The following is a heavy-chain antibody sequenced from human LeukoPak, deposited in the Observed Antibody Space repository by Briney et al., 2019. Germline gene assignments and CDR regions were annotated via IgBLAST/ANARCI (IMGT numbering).Heavy chain of an antibody. J-gene: IGHJ4*02. CDR3: ARHVGVTRFRFDY. CDR2: IYYTGTT. V-gene: IGHV4-39*01. CDR1: GGSISSSIHY. Sequence: SSETLSLTCTVSGGSISSSIHYWSWTRQPPGKGLEWIGSIYYTGTTYYNPSLKSRVTKSVDTSKNQFSLKLRSVTAADTAVYYCARHVGVTRFRFDYWGQGTLVTVSS. D-gene: IGHD4-11*01.